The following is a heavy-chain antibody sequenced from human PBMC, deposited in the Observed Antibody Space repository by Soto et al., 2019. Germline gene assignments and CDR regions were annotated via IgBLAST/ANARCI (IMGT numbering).Heavy chain of an antibody. J-gene: IGHJ3*02. CDR3: ARDVAPYYYDSSGPSSSAFDI. CDR2: INPSGGST. CDR1: GYTFTSYY. Sequence: GASVKVSCKASGYTFTSYYMHWVRQAPGQGLEWMGIINPSGGSTSYAQKFQGRVTMTRDTSTSTVYMELSSLRSEDTAVYYCARDVAPYYYDSSGPSSSAFDIWGQGTMVTVSS. D-gene: IGHD3-22*01. V-gene: IGHV1-46*01.